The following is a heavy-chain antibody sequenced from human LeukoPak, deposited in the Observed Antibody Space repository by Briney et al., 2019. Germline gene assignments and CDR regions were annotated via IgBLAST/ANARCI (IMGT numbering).Heavy chain of an antibody. D-gene: IGHD2-15*01. CDR1: GFTFGSYV. V-gene: IGHV3-23*01. CDR3: ARYCGAASCYSGFDY. CDR2: LSGDGGT. J-gene: IGHJ4*02. Sequence: PGGSLRLSCAASGFTFGSYVMSWVRQAPGEGPEWVSALSGDGGTYYADSVKGRFTISRDNSKNTLYLQMDSLGGEDTALYYCARYCGAASCYSGFDYWGQGTLVTVAS.